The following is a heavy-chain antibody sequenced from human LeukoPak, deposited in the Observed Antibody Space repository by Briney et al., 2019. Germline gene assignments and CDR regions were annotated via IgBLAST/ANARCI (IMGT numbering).Heavy chain of an antibody. CDR1: GGSISTNNW. Sequence: PSETLSLTCAVSGGSISTNNWWHWVRQSPGKGLEWIGEIYHSGSTNYNPSLKSRVTISVDTSKNQFSLKLSSVTAADTAVYYCARGSPHHRLLAGATGLALFDYWGQGTLVTVSS. D-gene: IGHD5-12*01. CDR2: IYHSGST. J-gene: IGHJ4*02. CDR3: ARGSPHHRLLAGATGLALFDY. V-gene: IGHV4-4*02.